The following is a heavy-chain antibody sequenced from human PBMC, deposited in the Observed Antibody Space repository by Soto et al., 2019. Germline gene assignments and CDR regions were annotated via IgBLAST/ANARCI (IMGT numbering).Heavy chain of an antibody. V-gene: IGHV3-72*01. J-gene: IGHJ2*01. D-gene: IGHD2-21*02. CDR3: ARGYCGGDCSAGWYFDL. CDR1: GFTFSDHY. CDR2: TGNKGNSHTT. Sequence: EVQVVESGGGLVQPGGSLRLSCAASGFTFSDHYMDWVRQAPGKGLEWVGRTGNKGNSHTTEYATFVKGRFTISRDDSENSMYLQMNSLKIEDTAVYYCARGYCGGDCSAGWYFDLWGRGTLVAVSS.